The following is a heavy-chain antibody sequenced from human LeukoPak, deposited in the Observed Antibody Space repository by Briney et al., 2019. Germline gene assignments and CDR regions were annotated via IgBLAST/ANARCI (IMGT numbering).Heavy chain of an antibody. CDR1: GDSVSSDSVA. J-gene: IGHJ6*02. D-gene: IGHD3-16*01. CDR3: ARVGGYDSAAYVIDV. Sequence: SQTLSLSCAISGDSVSSDSVAWHWIRQSPSRGLEWLGRTYYRSKWYNEYAVSVKSRMTINPDTSKNQFSLQLNSVTPEDTAVYFCARVGGYDSAAYVIDVWGQGTTVTVSS. CDR2: TYYRSKWYN. V-gene: IGHV6-1*01.